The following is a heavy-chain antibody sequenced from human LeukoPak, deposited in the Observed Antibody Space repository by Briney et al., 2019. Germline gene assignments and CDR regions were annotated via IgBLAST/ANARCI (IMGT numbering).Heavy chain of an antibody. J-gene: IGHJ6*03. CDR2: ISGSGGST. CDR3: AKRRGLELLYYYYMDV. CDR1: GFTFSTYG. D-gene: IGHD1-7*01. V-gene: IGHV3-23*01. Sequence: GGSLRLSCAASGFTFSTYGMTWVRQAPGKGLEWVSAISGSGGSTYYADSVKGRFTISRDNSKNTLYLQMNSLRAEDTAVYYCAKRRGLELLYYYYMDVWGKGTTVTVSS.